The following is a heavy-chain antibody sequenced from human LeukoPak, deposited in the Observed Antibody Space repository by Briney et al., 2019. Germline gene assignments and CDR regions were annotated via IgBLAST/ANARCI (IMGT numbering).Heavy chain of an antibody. V-gene: IGHV3-7*01. CDR3: ARDSTVATYYGVDV. Sequence: GGSLRLSCVASGFTFSSYWMHWVRQAPGKGLEWVANMNQDGSEKYCVESVKGRFTISRDNAKTSLYLQMNSLRAEDTAVYYCARDSTVATYYGVDVWGQGTTVTVSS. CDR1: GFTFSSYW. CDR2: MNQDGSEK. D-gene: IGHD6-19*01. J-gene: IGHJ6*02.